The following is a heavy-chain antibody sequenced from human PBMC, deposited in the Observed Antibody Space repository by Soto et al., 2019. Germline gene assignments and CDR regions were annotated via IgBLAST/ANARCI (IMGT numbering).Heavy chain of an antibody. V-gene: IGHV4-30-4*08. J-gene: IGHJ4*02. CDR1: GASIRGSYYF. CDR3: ARYRREAVAGYTLDN. CDR2: VYSTGST. Sequence: SETLSLTCTVTGASIRGSYYFWSWIRQPPGEGLEWLGYVYSTGSTYYNPPLKSRISMSVDTSKNQFSLILSSVSAADTAVNYCARYRREAVAGYTLDNWGQGILVTVSS. D-gene: IGHD6-13*01.